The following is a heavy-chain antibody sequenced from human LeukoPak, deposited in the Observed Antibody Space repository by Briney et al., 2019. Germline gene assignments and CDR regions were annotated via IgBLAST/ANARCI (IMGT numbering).Heavy chain of an antibody. J-gene: IGHJ4*02. CDR1: GYTFTSYA. V-gene: IGHV1-3*01. CDR3: AGVPVYCSGGSCYGRYFDY. D-gene: IGHD2-15*01. Sequence: ASVKVSCKASGYTFTSYAMHWVRQAPGQRLEWMGWINAGNGNTKYSQKFQGRVTITRDTSASTAYMELSSLRSEDTAVYYCAGVPVYCSGGSCYGRYFDYWGQGTLVTVSS. CDR2: INAGNGNT.